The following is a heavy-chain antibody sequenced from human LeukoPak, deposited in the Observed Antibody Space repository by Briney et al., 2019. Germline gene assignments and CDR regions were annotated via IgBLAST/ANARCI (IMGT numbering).Heavy chain of an antibody. J-gene: IGHJ3*02. CDR2: ISYDGSNK. CDR1: GLTFSSYG. Sequence: GGSLRLSCAASGLTFSSYGMHWVRQAPGKGLEWVAVISYDGSNKYYADSVKGRFTISRDNSKNTLYLQMNSLRAEDTAVYYCAKLSGLYRITGSTPDAFDIWGQGTMVTVSS. D-gene: IGHD2-15*01. V-gene: IGHV3-30*18. CDR3: AKLSGLYRITGSTPDAFDI.